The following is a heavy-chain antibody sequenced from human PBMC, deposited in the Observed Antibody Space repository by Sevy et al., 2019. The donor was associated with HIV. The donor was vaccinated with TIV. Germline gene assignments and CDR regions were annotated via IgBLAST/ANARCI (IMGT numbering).Heavy chain of an antibody. CDR1: GFTFSSYS. D-gene: IGHD3-10*01. CDR3: ARVGGDPPIYYYMDV. Sequence: GGSLRLSCAASGFTFSSYSMNWVRQAPGKGLEWVSSISSSSSYIYYADSVKGRFTISRDNAKNSLSLQMNSLRAEDTAVYYCARVGGDPPIYYYMDVWGKWTTVTVSS. CDR2: ISSSSSYI. J-gene: IGHJ6*03. V-gene: IGHV3-21*01.